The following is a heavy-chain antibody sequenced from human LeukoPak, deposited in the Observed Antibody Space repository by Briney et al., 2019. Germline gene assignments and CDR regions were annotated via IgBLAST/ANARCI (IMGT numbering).Heavy chain of an antibody. CDR1: GYTFTSYG. Sequence: ASVKVSCKASGYTFTSYGISWVRQAPGQGLEWMGWMNPNSGNTGYAQKFQGGVTMTRNTSISTAYMELSSLRSEDTAVYYCARGRYSSGWLDFDCWGQGTLVAVSS. D-gene: IGHD6-19*01. J-gene: IGHJ4*02. CDR3: ARGRYSSGWLDFDC. CDR2: MNPNSGNT. V-gene: IGHV1-8*02.